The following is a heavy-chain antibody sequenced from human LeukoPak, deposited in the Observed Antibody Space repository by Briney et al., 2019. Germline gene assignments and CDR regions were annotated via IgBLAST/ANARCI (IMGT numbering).Heavy chain of an antibody. CDR3: ARKYGSGSYYYMDV. J-gene: IGHJ6*03. D-gene: IGHD3-10*01. Sequence: GGSLRLSCAASGFTFSSYSMNWVRQAPGKGLEWVSSISSSSSYIYYADLVKGRFTISRDNAKNSLYLQMNSLRAEDTAVYYCARKYGSGSYYYMDVWGKGTTVTVSS. V-gene: IGHV3-21*01. CDR2: ISSSSSYI. CDR1: GFTFSSYS.